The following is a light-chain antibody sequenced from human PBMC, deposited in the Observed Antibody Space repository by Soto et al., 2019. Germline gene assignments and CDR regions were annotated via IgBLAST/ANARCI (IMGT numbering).Light chain of an antibody. CDR2: AAS. V-gene: IGKV1-39*01. CDR3: QQSYRTPVT. Sequence: DIQMTQSPSSLSASVGDRVTITCRASQSISSYLNWYQQKPGKAPKLLIYAASSLQSAVPSRFSGSGSGTDFTLTISSLQPEDFATYYCQQSYRTPVTFGGVTKVDIK. CDR1: QSISSY. J-gene: IGKJ4*01.